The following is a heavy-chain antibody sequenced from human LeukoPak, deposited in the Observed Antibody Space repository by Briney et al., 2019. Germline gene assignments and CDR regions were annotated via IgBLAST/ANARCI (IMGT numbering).Heavy chain of an antibody. J-gene: IGHJ4*01. CDR3: ARGPGSSGGAYVGDY. CDR2: ISASGGST. Sequence: PGGSLRLSCAASGFTFSSSAMSWVRQVPGKGLEWVSGISASGGSTYYADSVKGRFSISRDNAKSTLYLQMSSLRAEDTAVYYCARGPGSSGGAYVGDYWGPGTLVTVSS. CDR1: GFTFSSSA. V-gene: IGHV3-23*01. D-gene: IGHD3-22*01.